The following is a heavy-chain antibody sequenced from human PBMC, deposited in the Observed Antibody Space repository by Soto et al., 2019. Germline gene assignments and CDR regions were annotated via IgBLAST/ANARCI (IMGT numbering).Heavy chain of an antibody. J-gene: IGHJ6*02. Sequence: SETLSLTCAVYGGSFSGYYWSWIRQPPGKGLEWIGEINHSGSTNYNPSLKSRVTISVDTSKNQFSLKLSSVTAADTAVYYCARGVGDCSGGSCYHLANYYGMDVWGQGTTVT. CDR3: ARGVGDCSGGSCYHLANYYGMDV. V-gene: IGHV4-34*01. CDR1: GGSFSGYY. CDR2: INHSGST. D-gene: IGHD2-15*01.